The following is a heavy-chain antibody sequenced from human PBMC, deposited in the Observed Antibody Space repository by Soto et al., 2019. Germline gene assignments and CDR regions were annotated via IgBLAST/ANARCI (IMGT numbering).Heavy chain of an antibody. Sequence: EVQLVESGGGLVKPGGSLRLSCAASGFTFSNAWMNCVRQAPGKGLEWVGRIKSKTDGGTTDYAAPVKGRFTISRDDSKNTLYLQMNSLKTEDTAVYYCSTDSVGTPACYYYGMDVWGQGTTVTVSS. CDR3: STDSVGTPACYYYGMDV. D-gene: IGHD2-2*01. J-gene: IGHJ6*02. CDR1: GFTFSNAW. V-gene: IGHV3-15*07. CDR2: IKSKTDGGTT.